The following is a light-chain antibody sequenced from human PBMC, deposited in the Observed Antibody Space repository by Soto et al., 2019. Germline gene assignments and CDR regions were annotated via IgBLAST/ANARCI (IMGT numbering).Light chain of an antibody. CDR3: SSHTTSSIWV. V-gene: IGLV2-14*03. Sequence: QSALTQPASVSGSPGQSITTSCTGTSSDVGDYNFVSWYQQLPGKAPKLMMYEVSHRPSGVSNRFSGSKSGNTASLTISGLLAEDEAHYYCSSHTTSSIWVFGGGTKLTVL. CDR2: EVS. CDR1: SSDVGDYNF. J-gene: IGLJ3*02.